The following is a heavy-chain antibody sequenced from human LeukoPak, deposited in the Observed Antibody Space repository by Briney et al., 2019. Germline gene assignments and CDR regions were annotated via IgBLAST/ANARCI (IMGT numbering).Heavy chain of an antibody. J-gene: IGHJ4*02. Sequence: ASVKVSCKASGYTFTSYGISWVRQAPGQGLEWVGWISAYNGNTNYAQKLQGRVTMTTDTSTSTAYMELRSLRSDDTAVYYCARDNDSRDPPHFDYWGQGTLVTVSS. CDR1: GYTFTSYG. V-gene: IGHV1-18*01. D-gene: IGHD3-16*01. CDR2: ISAYNGNT. CDR3: ARDNDSRDPPHFDY.